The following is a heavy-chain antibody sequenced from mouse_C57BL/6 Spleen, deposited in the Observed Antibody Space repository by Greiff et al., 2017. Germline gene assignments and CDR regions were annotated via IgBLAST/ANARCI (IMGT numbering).Heavy chain of an antibody. D-gene: IGHD1-1*01. J-gene: IGHJ4*01. CDR1: GYTFTSYW. CDR3: AFSQYYGTGYDMDY. CDR2: IYPGSGST. V-gene: IGHV1-55*01. Sequence: QVQLKQPGAELVKPGASVKMSCKASGYTFTSYWITWVKQRPGQGLEWIGDIYPGSGSTNYNEKFKSKATLTVDTSSSTAYMQLSSLTSEDSAVYYCAFSQYYGTGYDMDYWGQGTSVTVSS.